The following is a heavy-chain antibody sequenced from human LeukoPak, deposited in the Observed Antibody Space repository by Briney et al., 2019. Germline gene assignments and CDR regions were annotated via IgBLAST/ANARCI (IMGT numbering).Heavy chain of an antibody. V-gene: IGHV1-46*01. J-gene: IGHJ4*02. CDR2: INPSGGST. CDR3: ASPGESVVVVAASLDY. CDR1: GYTFTSYY. D-gene: IGHD2-15*01. Sequence: ASVKVSCKASGYTFTSYYMHWVRQAPGQGLEWMGIINPSGGSTSYAQKFQGRVTMTRDTSTSTVYMELSSLRSEDTAVHYCASPGESVVVVAASLDYWGQGTLVTVSS.